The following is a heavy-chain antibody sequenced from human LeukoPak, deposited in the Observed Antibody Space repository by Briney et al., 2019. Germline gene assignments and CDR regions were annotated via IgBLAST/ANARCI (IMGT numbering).Heavy chain of an antibody. CDR2: ISGSGGST. D-gene: IGHD2-2*01. V-gene: IGHV3-23*01. CDR3: AKGPFYCSSTSCSKDPIDY. Sequence: GGSLRLSCAASGFTFSSYAMSWVRQAPGKGLEWASAISGSGGSTYYADSVKGRFTISRDNSKNTLYLQMNSLRAEDTAVYYCAKGPFYCSSTSCSKDPIDYWGQGTLVTVSS. J-gene: IGHJ4*02. CDR1: GFTFSSYA.